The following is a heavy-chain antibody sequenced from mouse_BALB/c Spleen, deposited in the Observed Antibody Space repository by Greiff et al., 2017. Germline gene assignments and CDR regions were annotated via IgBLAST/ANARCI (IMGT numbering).Heavy chain of an antibody. CDR2: INPSTGYI. V-gene: IGHV1-7*01. J-gene: IGHJ2*01. D-gene: IGHD2-10*02. Sequence: QVQLQQSGAELAKPGASVKMSCKASGYTFTSYWMHWVKQRPGQGLEWIGYINPSTGYIEYNQKFKDKATLTADKSSSTAYMQLSSLTSEDSAVYYCARSGYGNYDYWGQGTTLTVSS. CDR3: ARSGYGNYDY. CDR1: GYTFTSYW.